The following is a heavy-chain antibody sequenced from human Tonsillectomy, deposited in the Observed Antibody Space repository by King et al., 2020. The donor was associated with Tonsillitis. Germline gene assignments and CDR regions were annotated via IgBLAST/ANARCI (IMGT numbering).Heavy chain of an antibody. CDR2: IIPILGIT. D-gene: IGHD2-21*02. Sequence: QLVQSGAEVKKPGSSVKVSCKASGGTFSSYAISWVRQAPGQGLEWMGRIIPILGITHYAQRFQGRLTITAAKSTSTAYMELSNLRSEDTAVYYCASRSDLPYYYDXYMDVWGKGTTVTV. CDR3: ASRSDLPYYYDXYMDV. CDR1: GGTFSSYA. V-gene: IGHV1-69*04. J-gene: IGHJ6*03.